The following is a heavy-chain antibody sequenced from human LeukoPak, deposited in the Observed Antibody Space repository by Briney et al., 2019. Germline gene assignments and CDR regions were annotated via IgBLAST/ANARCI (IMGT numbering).Heavy chain of an antibody. CDR2: INHSGST. CDR3: ARSGGDRVEMPTIIDY. CDR1: GGSFSGYY. V-gene: IGHV4-34*01. J-gene: IGHJ4*02. Sequence: SETLSLTCAVYGGSFSGYYWSWIRQPPGKGLEWIGEINHSGSTNYNPSLKSRVTISVDTSKNQFSLRLSSVTAADTAVYYCARSGGDRVEMPTIIDYWGQGTLVTVSS. D-gene: IGHD5-24*01.